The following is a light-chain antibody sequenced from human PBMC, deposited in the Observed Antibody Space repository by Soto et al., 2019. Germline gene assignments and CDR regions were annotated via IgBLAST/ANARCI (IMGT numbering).Light chain of an antibody. CDR3: ASYTSITTLYV. V-gene: IGLV2-14*01. Sequence: QSALTQPASGSGSPGQSITISCSGSSSDVGGYDYVSWYQHHPGKGAKLILYEVSNRPSGVSDRFSGSKSGNTASLSISGLQAEDEADYYCASYTSITTLYVFGTGTKV. CDR1: SSDVGGYDY. CDR2: EVS. J-gene: IGLJ1*01.